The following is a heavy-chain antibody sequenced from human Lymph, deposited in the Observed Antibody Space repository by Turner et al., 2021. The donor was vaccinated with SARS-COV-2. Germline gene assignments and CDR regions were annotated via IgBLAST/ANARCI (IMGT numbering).Heavy chain of an antibody. V-gene: IGHV3-33*01. D-gene: IGHD4-17*01. J-gene: IGHJ6*02. CDR3: VRGAMNTVTLQYYDYGMDV. CDR1: GFTFSSYG. CDR2: IWDDGSNK. Sequence: LLVESGCGVVQPGRSLRLSCASSGFTFSSYGMHWVRKAPGKGLEWVTFIWDDGSNKYYADSERGRFTNTRDNSKNTLYQKRNSQRAEDKAVYYCVRGAMNTVTLQYYDYGMDVWGQGTTGTVS.